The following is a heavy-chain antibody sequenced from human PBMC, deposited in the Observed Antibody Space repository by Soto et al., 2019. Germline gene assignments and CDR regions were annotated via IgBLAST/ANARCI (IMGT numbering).Heavy chain of an antibody. J-gene: IGHJ4*02. D-gene: IGHD3-10*01. CDR1: GGSISSGVYY. CDR3: ASGLPAVDY. CDR2: IYYSGST. Sequence: PSETLSLTCTVSGGSISSGVYYWIWIRQHPGKVLEWIGYIYYSGSTYYNPSLKSRVTISVDTSKNQFSLKPSSVTAADTAVYYCASGLPAVDYWGQGTLVTVSS. V-gene: IGHV4-31*03.